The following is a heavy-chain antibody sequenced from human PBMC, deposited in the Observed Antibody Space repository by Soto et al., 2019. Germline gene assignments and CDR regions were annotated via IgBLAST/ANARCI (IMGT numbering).Heavy chain of an antibody. CDR2: INAGNGNT. J-gene: IGHJ4*02. V-gene: IGHV1-3*01. CDR1: GYTFTSYA. D-gene: IGHD1-26*01. Sequence: ASVKVSCKASGYTFTSYAMHWVCQAPGQRLEWMGWINAGNGNTKYSQKFQGRGTITRDTSASTAYMELSSLRSEDTAVYYCARSDSGSYYWAYYFDYWGQGTLVTVSS. CDR3: ARSDSGSYYWAYYFDY.